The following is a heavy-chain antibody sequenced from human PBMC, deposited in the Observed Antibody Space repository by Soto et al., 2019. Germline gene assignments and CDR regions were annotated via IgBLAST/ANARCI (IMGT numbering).Heavy chain of an antibody. V-gene: IGHV3-33*01. CDR2: IWYDGSNK. Sequence: GGSLRLSCAASGFTFSSYGMHWVRQAPGKGLERVAVIWYDGSNKYYADSVKGRFTISRDNSKNTLYLQMNSLRAEDTAVYYCARDSGYYDSSGYYYVGLGYWGQGTLVTVSS. J-gene: IGHJ4*02. D-gene: IGHD3-22*01. CDR3: ARDSGYYDSSGYYYVGLGY. CDR1: GFTFSSYG.